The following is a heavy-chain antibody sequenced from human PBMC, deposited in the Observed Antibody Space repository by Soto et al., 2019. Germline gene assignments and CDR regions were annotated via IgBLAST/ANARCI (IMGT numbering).Heavy chain of an antibody. J-gene: IGHJ4*02. CDR1: GFSFSIFG. CDR2: SWYDGSNK. D-gene: IGHD2-21*02. V-gene: IGHV3-33*01. CDR3: ARDDKDEYGADRGGCVC. Sequence: QVHLVESGGGVVQPGTSLRLSCAASGFSFSIFGMHWVRQAPGKGLEWVAGSWYDGSNKYYADSVKGRFSISRDNSKNTLYLRMNSLRAEDTAVYYCARDDKDEYGADRGGCVCWGPGTLVTVSS.